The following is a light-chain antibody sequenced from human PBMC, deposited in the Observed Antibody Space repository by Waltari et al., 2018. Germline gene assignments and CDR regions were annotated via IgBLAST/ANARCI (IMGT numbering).Light chain of an antibody. J-gene: IGKJ1*01. V-gene: IGKV1-5*03. Sequence: DIEMTQSPSTLSASVGARVTITCRASQSISRFLAWYQHKPGKAPKLLIYKASSLESGVPSRFSGSESGTEFTLTISSLQPDDFATYYCQHYNSYPWTFGQGTKVEIK. CDR2: KAS. CDR1: QSISRF. CDR3: QHYNSYPWT.